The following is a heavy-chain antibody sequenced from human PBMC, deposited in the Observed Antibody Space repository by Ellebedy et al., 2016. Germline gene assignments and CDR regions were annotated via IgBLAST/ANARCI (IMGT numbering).Heavy chain of an antibody. Sequence: GGSLRLXXSASGFTFTSYGMHWVRQAPGKGLEWVAVISYDASNKYYADSVKGRFTISRDNSKNTLYLQMNSLRAEDTAVYYCAKSPHIVVVPAAIIWYFDDWGQGTLVTVSS. V-gene: IGHV3-30*18. CDR3: AKSPHIVVVPAAIIWYFDD. D-gene: IGHD2-2*02. J-gene: IGHJ4*02. CDR1: GFTFTSYG. CDR2: ISYDASNK.